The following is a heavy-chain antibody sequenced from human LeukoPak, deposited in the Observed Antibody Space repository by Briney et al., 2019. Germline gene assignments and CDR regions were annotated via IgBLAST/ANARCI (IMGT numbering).Heavy chain of an antibody. CDR2: ISGSGGNT. CDR3: AKARGSSWYFDY. J-gene: IGHJ4*02. Sequence: GGSLRLSCAASGFTFSSYAMSWVRQAPGKGLDWVSAISGSGGNTYYADYVKGRFTISRDNSKNTLYLQMNSLRVEDTAVYYCAKARGSSWYFDYWGQGTLVTVSS. D-gene: IGHD6-13*01. CDR1: GFTFSSYA. V-gene: IGHV3-23*01.